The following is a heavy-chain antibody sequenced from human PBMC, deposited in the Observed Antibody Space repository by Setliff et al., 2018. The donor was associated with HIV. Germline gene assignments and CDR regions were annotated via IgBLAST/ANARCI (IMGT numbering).Heavy chain of an antibody. CDR3: ARAEDTAMDDYYYMDV. Sequence: TLSLTCTVSGVSIKGYYWTWIRQPAGKGLECIGRVYSTGSGNYNPSLKSRVTMSVDMSTNQFFLNLTSVTAADTAVYYCARAEDTAMDDYYYMDVWGRGTTVTVSS. CDR1: GVSIKGYY. D-gene: IGHD5-18*01. J-gene: IGHJ6*03. CDR2: VYSTGSG. V-gene: IGHV4-4*07.